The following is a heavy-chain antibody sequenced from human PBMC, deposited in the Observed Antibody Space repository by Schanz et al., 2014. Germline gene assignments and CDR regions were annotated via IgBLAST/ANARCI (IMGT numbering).Heavy chain of an antibody. CDR3: AREDCSATSCYFRY. CDR2: ISGSGGST. D-gene: IGHD2-21*01. J-gene: IGHJ4*02. Sequence: EVQLLESGGGLVQPGGSLRLSCAASGFTFSSYAMSWVRQAPGKGLEWVSAISGSGGSTYYADSVKGRFIISRDNSKNTVYLQMNTLRAEDTAVYYCAREDCSATSCYFRYWGQGTLVTVSS. CDR1: GFTFSSYA. V-gene: IGHV3-23*01.